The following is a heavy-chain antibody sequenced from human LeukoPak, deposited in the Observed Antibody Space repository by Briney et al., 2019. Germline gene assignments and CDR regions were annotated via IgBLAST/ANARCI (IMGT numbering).Heavy chain of an antibody. CDR3: AKDIRHSIVGATANAFDI. CDR1: GFTFDDYA. CDR2: ISWNSGSI. D-gene: IGHD1-26*01. J-gene: IGHJ3*02. Sequence: PGGSLRLSCAASGFTFDDYAMHWVRQAPGKGLEWVSGISWNSGSIGYADSVKGRFTISRDNAKNSLYLQMNSLRAEDTALYYCAKDIRHSIVGATANAFDIWGQGTMVTVSS. V-gene: IGHV3-9*01.